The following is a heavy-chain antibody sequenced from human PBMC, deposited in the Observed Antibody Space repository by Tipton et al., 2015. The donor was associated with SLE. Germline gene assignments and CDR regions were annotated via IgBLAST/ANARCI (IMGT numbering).Heavy chain of an antibody. D-gene: IGHD4-11*01. J-gene: IGHJ6*03. CDR3: ARTRSNLYYHYYMDV. CDR2: TYTTGST. V-gene: IGHV4-4*07. CDR1: GGSISSYY. Sequence: TLSLTCTVSGGSISSYYWSWIRQPAGKGLEWIGRTYTTGSTNYNPSLKSRDTMSVDTSKNQFSLKLTSVTAADTAVYYCARTRSNLYYHYYMDVWGKGTTVTVSS.